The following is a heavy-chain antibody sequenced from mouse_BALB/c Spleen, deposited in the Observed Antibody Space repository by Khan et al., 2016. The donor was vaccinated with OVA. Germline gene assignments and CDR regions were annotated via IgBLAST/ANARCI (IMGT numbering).Heavy chain of an antibody. CDR3: AGLEDI. Sequence: QMQLEESGPGLVAPSQSLSITCTVSGFSLTSYGVHWVRQPPGKGLEWLGVIWAGGSTNYNSALMSRLSISKDNSKSQVFLKMNSLQTEDTAMYYCAGLEDIWGQGTTLTVSS. V-gene: IGHV2-9*02. D-gene: IGHD1-3*01. CDR2: IWAGGST. J-gene: IGHJ2*01. CDR1: GFSLTSYG.